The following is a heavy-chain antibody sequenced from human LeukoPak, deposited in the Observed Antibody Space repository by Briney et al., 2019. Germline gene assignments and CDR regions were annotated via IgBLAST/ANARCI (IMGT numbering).Heavy chain of an antibody. V-gene: IGHV7-4-1*02. D-gene: IGHD5-18*01. Sequence: PRASVKVSCKASGYTFTSYDINWVRQATGQGLEWMGWINTNTGNPTYAQGFTGRFVFSLNTSVSTAYLQINSLEAEDTAVYYCARVRGYNFGLSFDSWGQGTLVTVSS. CDR1: GYTFTSYD. J-gene: IGHJ4*02. CDR3: ARVRGYNFGLSFDS. CDR2: INTNTGNP.